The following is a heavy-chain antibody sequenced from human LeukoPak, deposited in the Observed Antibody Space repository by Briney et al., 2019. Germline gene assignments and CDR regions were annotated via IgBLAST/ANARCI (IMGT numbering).Heavy chain of an antibody. D-gene: IGHD6-13*01. CDR3: ARGYSSSWYFNWFDP. Sequence: SETLSLTCTVSGGSFRGDYYWAWIRQPPGKGLEWIGTIYHSGSTYYNPSLKSRVTISVDTSKNQFSLKLSSVTAADTAVYYCARGYSSSWYFNWFDPWGQGTLVTVSS. CDR2: IYHSGST. V-gene: IGHV4-38-2*02. J-gene: IGHJ5*02. CDR1: GGSFRGDYY.